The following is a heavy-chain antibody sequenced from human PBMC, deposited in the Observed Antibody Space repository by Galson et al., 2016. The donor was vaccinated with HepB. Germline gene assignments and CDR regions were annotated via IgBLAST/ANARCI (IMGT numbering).Heavy chain of an antibody. CDR3: ARGYCSGGSCYPVYNWFDP. CDR2: IWYDGSNK. V-gene: IGHV3-33*01. D-gene: IGHD2-15*01. CDR1: GFTFSSYG. J-gene: IGHJ5*02. Sequence: SLRLSCAASGFTFSSYGMHWVRQAPGKGLEWVAVIWYDGSNKYYADSVKGRFTISRDNSKNTLYLQMNSLRAEDTAVYYCARGYCSGGSCYPVYNWFDPWGQGTLVTVSS.